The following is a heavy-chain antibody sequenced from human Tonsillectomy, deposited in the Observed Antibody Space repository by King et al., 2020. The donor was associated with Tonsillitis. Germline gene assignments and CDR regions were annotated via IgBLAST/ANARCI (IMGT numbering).Heavy chain of an antibody. J-gene: IGHJ4*02. CDR3: ARDSSIVGAGVDY. CDR2: IFYSGST. V-gene: IGHV4-59*01. Sequence: VQLQESGPGLVKPSETLSLTCNVSGGSISNYYWSWIRQPPGKGLEYIGYIFYSGSTNYNPSLKNRVTISVDTSKNQFSLNLSSVTAADTAVYYCARDSSIVGAGVDYWGQGTLVTVSS. D-gene: IGHD1-26*01. CDR1: GGSISNYY.